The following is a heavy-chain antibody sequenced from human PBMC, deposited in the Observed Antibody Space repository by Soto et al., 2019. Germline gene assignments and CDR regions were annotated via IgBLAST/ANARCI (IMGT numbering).Heavy chain of an antibody. Sequence: EVQLLESGGGLVQPGGSLRLSCAASGFTFSSYAMSWVRQAPGKGLEWVSAISGSGGSTYYADYVKGRFTISRDNSKKPLYLQMNSLRAEDTAVYYWARSYDYDSSGYYPVRYWGQGTLVTVS. V-gene: IGHV3-23*01. CDR2: ISGSGGST. D-gene: IGHD3-22*01. J-gene: IGHJ4*02. CDR1: GFTFSSYA. CDR3: ARSYDYDSSGYYPVRY.